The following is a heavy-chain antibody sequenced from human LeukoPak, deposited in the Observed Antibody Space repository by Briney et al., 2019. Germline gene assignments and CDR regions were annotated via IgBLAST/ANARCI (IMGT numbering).Heavy chain of an antibody. CDR3: ARGVPYDSWSGPHYSDY. D-gene: IGHD3-3*01. V-gene: IGHV3-7*01. CDR2: IKQDGSQE. CDR1: RFTLSTYW. J-gene: IGHJ4*02. Sequence: GGSLRLSCAASRFTLSTYWMSWARQAPGKGLEWVAHIKQDGSQEYYVDSVKGRFTISRDSAKNSLYLQMNSLRAEDTAVYYCARGVPYDSWSGPHYSDYWGQGTLVTVSS.